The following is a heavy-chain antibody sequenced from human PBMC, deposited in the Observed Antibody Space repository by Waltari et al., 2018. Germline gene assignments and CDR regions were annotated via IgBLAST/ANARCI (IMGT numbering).Heavy chain of an antibody. J-gene: IGHJ3*02. V-gene: IGHV1-8*01. CDR2: MNPNSGNT. Sequence: QVQLVQSGAEVKKPGASVKVSCKASGYTFTSYDINWVRQATGQGLEWMGWMNPNSGNTGYAQKFQGRVTMTRDTSTSTVYMELSSLRSEDTAVYYCARDPVRFLEDAFDIWGQGTMVTVSS. CDR1: GYTFTSYD. D-gene: IGHD3-3*01. CDR3: ARDPVRFLEDAFDI.